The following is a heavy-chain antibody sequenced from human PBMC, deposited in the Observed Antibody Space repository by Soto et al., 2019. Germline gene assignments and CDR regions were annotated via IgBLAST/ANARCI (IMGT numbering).Heavy chain of an antibody. V-gene: IGHV3-66*04. CDR3: ARQFITGTTYFDY. CDR2: IYSGGST. D-gene: IGHD1-7*01. J-gene: IGHJ4*02. CDR1: GITVTSNY. Sequence: GGSLRLSCAASGITVTSNYMNWVRQAPGKGPEWVSLIYSGGSTDYADSVKGRFTISRDNSKNSLFLQMNSLRAEDTAVYYCARQFITGTTYFDYWGQGTLVTVSS.